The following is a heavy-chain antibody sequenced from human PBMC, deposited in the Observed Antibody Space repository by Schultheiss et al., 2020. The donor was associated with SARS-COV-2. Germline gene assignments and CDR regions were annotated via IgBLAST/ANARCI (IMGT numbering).Heavy chain of an antibody. CDR2: INHSGST. V-gene: IGHV4-34*01. CDR1: GGSFSGYY. J-gene: IGHJ5*02. Sequence: SQTLSLTCAVYGGSFSGYYWSWIRQPPVKGLEWIGEINHSGSTNYNPSLKSRVTISVDTSKNQFSLKLSSVTAADTAVYYCARGYGSGSYYWFDPWGQGTLVTVSS. CDR3: ARGYGSGSYYWFDP. D-gene: IGHD3-10*01.